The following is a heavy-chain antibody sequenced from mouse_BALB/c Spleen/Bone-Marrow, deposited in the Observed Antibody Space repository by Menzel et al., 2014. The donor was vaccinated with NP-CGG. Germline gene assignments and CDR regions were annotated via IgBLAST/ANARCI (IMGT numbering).Heavy chain of an antibody. CDR1: GFDFSSYW. CDR2: INPVSNTL. CDR3: ARMGYYGWFAY. D-gene: IGHD1-1*01. V-gene: IGHV4-1*02. J-gene: IGHJ3*01. Sequence: EVQGVESGGGMVQPGGSWKFSWAASGFDFSSYWMSGVRRAPGKGLEWIGEINPVSNTLNYTPCLKDKFIISRDNAKNTLYLQMSKVRSEDTALYYCARMGYYGWFAYWGQGTLVTVSA.